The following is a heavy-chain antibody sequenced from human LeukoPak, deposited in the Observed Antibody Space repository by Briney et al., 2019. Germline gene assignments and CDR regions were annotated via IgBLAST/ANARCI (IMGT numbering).Heavy chain of an antibody. CDR2: ISSSSSTI. Sequence: PSETLSLTCTVSGGSISSSTYYWGWIRQPPGKGLEWVSYISSSSSTIYYADSVKGRFTISRDNAKNSLYLQMNSLRAEDTAVYYCARDSIAAAGSGAMDYWGQGTLVTVSS. D-gene: IGHD6-13*01. CDR3: ARDSIAAAGSGAMDY. J-gene: IGHJ4*02. V-gene: IGHV3-11*04. CDR1: GGSISSST.